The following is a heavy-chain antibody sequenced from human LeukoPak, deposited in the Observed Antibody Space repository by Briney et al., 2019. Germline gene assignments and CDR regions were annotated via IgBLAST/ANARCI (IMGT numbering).Heavy chain of an antibody. CDR1: GGSISSYY. J-gene: IGHJ4*02. Sequence: SETLSLTCTVSGGSISSYYWSWIRQPPGKGLEWIGYIYYSGSTNYNPSLKSRVTISVDTSKNQFSLKLSSVTAADTAVYYCARHKVYYDSSGYYYDGYYFDYWGQGTLVTVSS. CDR2: IYYSGST. V-gene: IGHV4-59*08. CDR3: ARHKVYYDSSGYYYDGYYFDY. D-gene: IGHD3-22*01.